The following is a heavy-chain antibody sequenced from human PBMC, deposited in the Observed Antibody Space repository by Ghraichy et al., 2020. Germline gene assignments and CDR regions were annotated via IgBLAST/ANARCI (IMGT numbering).Heavy chain of an antibody. CDR2: IIPILGIA. J-gene: IGHJ4*02. Sequence: SVKVSCKASGGTFSSYTISWVRQAPGQGLEWMGRIIPILGIANYAQKLQGRVTITADKSTSTAYMELSSLRSEDTAVYYCARGRDGYRAFDYWGQGTLVTVSS. V-gene: IGHV1-69*02. CDR3: ARGRDGYRAFDY. CDR1: GGTFSSYT. D-gene: IGHD5-24*01.